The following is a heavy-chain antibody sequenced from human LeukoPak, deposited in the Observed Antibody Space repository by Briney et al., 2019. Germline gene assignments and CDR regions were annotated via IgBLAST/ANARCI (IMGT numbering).Heavy chain of an antibody. CDR1: GYTFTSYG. Sequence: GASVTVSCKASGYTFTSYGISWVRQAPGQGLEWMGWISAYNGNTNYAQKLQGRVTMTTDTSTSTAYMELRSLRSDDTAVYYCARGITYYYDSSGYYSGWFDPWGQGTLVTVSS. V-gene: IGHV1-18*01. J-gene: IGHJ5*02. CDR2: ISAYNGNT. D-gene: IGHD3-22*01. CDR3: ARGITYYYDSSGYYSGWFDP.